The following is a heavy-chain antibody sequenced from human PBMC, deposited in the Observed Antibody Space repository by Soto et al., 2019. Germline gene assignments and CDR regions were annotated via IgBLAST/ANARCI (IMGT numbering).Heavy chain of an antibody. CDR1: GGSISSSNW. J-gene: IGHJ6*02. Sequence: KTSETLSLTCAVSGGSISSSNWWSWVRQPPGKGLEWIGEIYHSGSTNYNPSLKSRVTISVDKSKNQFSLKLSSVTAADTAVYYCAREIGFWSGYAGHYYYYGMDVWGQGTTVTVSS. CDR2: IYHSGST. V-gene: IGHV4-4*02. CDR3: AREIGFWSGYAGHYYYYGMDV. D-gene: IGHD3-3*01.